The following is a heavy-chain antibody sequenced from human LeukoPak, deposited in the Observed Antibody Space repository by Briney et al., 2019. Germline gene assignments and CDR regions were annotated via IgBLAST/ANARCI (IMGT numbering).Heavy chain of an antibody. CDR2: VNPNTGTT. CDR3: AKDWGIAMTGLYSFDH. Sequence: ASVRVSCKTSGYPFRGYYVHWVRQAPGQGLEWMGWVNPNTGTTSSAKKFQGRVTMTTDTSINTVYMELRCLISDDTAMYYCAKDWGIAMTGLYSFDHWGQGTLVTVSS. D-gene: IGHD6-19*01. V-gene: IGHV1-2*02. J-gene: IGHJ4*02. CDR1: GYPFRGYY.